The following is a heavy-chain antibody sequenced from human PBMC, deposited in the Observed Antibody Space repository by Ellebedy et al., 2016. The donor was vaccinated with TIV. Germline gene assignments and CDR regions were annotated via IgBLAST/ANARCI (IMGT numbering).Heavy chain of an antibody. D-gene: IGHD3-10*01. CDR1: GASVTGNSVA. J-gene: IGHJ4*02. CDR2: TYYRYKRYN. CDR3: ARDFNTVRGVMNPFDY. Sequence: SETLSLXXAISGASVTGNSVAWSCIRQSPSRDLHCPGRTYYRYKRYNYYAASVKSRITINQDPSKNQVSLQLNSVTPEDTAVYYCARDFNTVRGVMNPFDYWGQGTLFTVSS. V-gene: IGHV6-1*01.